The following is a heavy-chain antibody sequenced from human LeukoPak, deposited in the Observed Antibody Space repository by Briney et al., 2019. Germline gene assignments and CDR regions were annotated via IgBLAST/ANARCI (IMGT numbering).Heavy chain of an antibody. V-gene: IGHV1-69*04. D-gene: IGHD3-9*01. Sequence: SVKVSCKASGGTFSSYAISWVRQAPGQGLEWMGRIIPILGIANYAQKFQGRVTITADKSTSTAYMELSSLRSEDTAVYYCARDGVTYYDILTGYSNLDYWGQGTLVNVSS. CDR2: IIPILGIA. CDR1: GGTFSSYA. J-gene: IGHJ4*02. CDR3: ARDGVTYYDILTGYSNLDY.